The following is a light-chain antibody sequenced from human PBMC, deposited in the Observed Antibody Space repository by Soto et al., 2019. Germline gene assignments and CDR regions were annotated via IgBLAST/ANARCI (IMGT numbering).Light chain of an antibody. CDR1: QSVSSN. J-gene: IGKJ4*01. CDR2: GAS. Sequence: EIVMTQSPATLSVSPGETATLSCRASQSVSSNLAWYQQKPGQAPSLLIYGASTRATDIPPRFSGSGSGTEFTLTISRLEPEDFAVYYCQQYGSSPLTFGGGTKVDIK. CDR3: QQYGSSPLT. V-gene: IGKV3-15*01.